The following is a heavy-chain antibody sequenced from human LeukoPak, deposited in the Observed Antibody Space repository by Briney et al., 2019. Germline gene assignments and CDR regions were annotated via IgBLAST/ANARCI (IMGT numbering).Heavy chain of an antibody. J-gene: IGHJ4*02. Sequence: SQTLSLTCAISGDMVSSNSAAWNWFRQSPSRGPEWLGRTYYRFKWYNNYAVAVTSRITIKPDQSRNQFSLHLISVAPEDTAVYYCARMWYDSRPVWGQGILVTVCS. CDR3: ARMWYDSRPV. CDR1: GDMVSSNSAA. V-gene: IGHV6-1*01. CDR2: TYYRFKWYN. D-gene: IGHD6-13*01.